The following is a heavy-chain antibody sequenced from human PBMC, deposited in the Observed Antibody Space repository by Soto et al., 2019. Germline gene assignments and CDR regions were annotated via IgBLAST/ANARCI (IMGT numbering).Heavy chain of an antibody. CDR2: IPQDGVDG. CDR1: GFTFSMYS. Sequence: QPGGSLRLSCEVSGFTFSMYSMSWVRRTPGKGLEWVAKIPQDGVDGHYADSVKGRFTISRDNGKNSLYLQMNNLRAEDTAVHYCARDHLILPAHDFFYGSDVWGRGATVTSP. J-gene: IGHJ6*02. V-gene: IGHV3-7*03. D-gene: IGHD2-21*02. CDR3: ARDHLILPAHDFFYGSDV.